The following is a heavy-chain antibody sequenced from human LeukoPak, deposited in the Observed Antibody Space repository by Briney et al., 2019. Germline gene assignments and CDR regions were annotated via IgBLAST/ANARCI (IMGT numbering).Heavy chain of an antibody. V-gene: IGHV1-69*13. CDR2: IIPIFGTA. Sequence: SVKVSCKASGGTFISYAISWVRQAPGQGLEWMGGIIPIFGTANYAQKFQGRVTITADESTSTAYMELSSLRSEDTAVYYCARDSTDTSWYYGMDVWGQGTTVTVSS. J-gene: IGHJ6*02. D-gene: IGHD5-18*01. CDR3: ARDSTDTSWYYGMDV. CDR1: GGTFISYA.